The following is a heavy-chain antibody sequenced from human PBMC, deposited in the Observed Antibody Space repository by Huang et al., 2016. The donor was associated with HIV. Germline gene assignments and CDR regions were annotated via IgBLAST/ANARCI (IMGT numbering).Heavy chain of an antibody. CDR1: GISFSTSGVG. CDR2: IDWDDDK. J-gene: IGHJ4*02. Sequence: QITLKESGPTLVKPTQTLTLTCTFSGISFSTSGVGVGWVRQPPGKALEWLAHIDWDDDKRYSPSLKSRLTISKDTSENRVVLTMTNVDPGDTATYYCAHRRVAAAPFFFDIWGPGVLVIVSS. CDR3: AHRRVAAAPFFFDI. D-gene: IGHD2-15*01. V-gene: IGHV2-5*02.